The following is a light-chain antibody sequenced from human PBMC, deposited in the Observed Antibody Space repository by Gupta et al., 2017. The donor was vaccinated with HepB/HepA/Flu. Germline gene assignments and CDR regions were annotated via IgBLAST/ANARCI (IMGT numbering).Light chain of an antibody. V-gene: IGLV2-18*02. J-gene: IGLJ2*01. CDR2: EVS. CDR3: SSYTSSSIVN. CDR1: SSDVGSYNR. Sequence: QSVLTQPPSVSGSPGQSVTISCTGTSSDVGSYNRVSWYQQSPGTAPKLMIYEVSNRPSGVPDRFSGSNSGNTASLTISGLQAEDEADYYCSSYTSSSIVNLGGGTKLTVL.